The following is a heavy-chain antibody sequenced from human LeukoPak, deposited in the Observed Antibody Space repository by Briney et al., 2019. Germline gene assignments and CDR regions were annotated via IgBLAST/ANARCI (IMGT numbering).Heavy chain of an antibody. D-gene: IGHD1/OR15-1a*01. V-gene: IGHV3-15*05. J-gene: IGHJ6*03. CDR3: ATSAKTGTGYYYYMDV. Sequence: GGSLRLSCAASGFTFSNAWMSWVRQAPGKGLEWVGRIKSKTDGGTTDYAAPVKGRFTISRDDSKNTLYLQMNSLRAEDTAVYYCATSAKTGTGYYYYMDVWGKGTTVTISS. CDR1: GFTFSNAW. CDR2: IKSKTDGGTT.